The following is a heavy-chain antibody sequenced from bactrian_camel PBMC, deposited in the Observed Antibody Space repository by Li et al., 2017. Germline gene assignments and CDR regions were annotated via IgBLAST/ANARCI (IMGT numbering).Heavy chain of an antibody. V-gene: IGHV3S6*01. D-gene: IGHD5*01. CDR2: IDDMQDGGNP. CDR1: GVTFSNHY. CDR3: ARGKGSCLF. Sequence: HVQLVESGGGLVQPGGSLRLSCEASGVTFSNHYMTWVRQVPGKGLEWVSGIDDMQDGGNPFYADSVKGRFTVSRDNAKNTLYLQMNSLRSEDTAVYYCARGKGSCLFWGQGTQVTVS. J-gene: IGHJ4*01.